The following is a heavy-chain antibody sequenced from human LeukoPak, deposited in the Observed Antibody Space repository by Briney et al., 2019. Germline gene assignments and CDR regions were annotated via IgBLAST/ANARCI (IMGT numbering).Heavy chain of an antibody. J-gene: IGHJ4*02. V-gene: IGHV3-30*03. CDR2: ISYGGNNK. Sequence: PGGSLRLSCAASGFTFSNYGMHWVRQAPGKGLEWVAVISYGGNNKYYVDSVKGRFTISRDNSKNTLYLQMNSLRAEDTAIYYCARGRGYDILTGYYNYWGQGTLVTVSS. D-gene: IGHD3-9*01. CDR3: ARGRGYDILTGYYNY. CDR1: GFTFSNYG.